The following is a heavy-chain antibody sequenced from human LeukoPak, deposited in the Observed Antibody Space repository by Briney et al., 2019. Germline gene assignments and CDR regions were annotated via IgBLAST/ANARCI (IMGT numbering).Heavy chain of an antibody. Sequence: PGRSLRLSCAASGFTFSSYGMHWVRQAPGKGLEWVSVIYSGGNTYYADSVKGRFTISRDNSKNTLYLQMNSLRAEDTAVYYCASLWFGSVDYWGQGTLVTVSS. CDR3: ASLWFGSVDY. V-gene: IGHV3-NL1*01. CDR1: GFTFSSYG. D-gene: IGHD3-10*01. J-gene: IGHJ4*02. CDR2: IYSGGNT.